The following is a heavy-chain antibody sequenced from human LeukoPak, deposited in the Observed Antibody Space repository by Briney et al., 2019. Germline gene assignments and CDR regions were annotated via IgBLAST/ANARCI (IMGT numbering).Heavy chain of an antibody. Sequence: SETLSLTCAVYGESFSGYYWTWIRQAPGKGLEWIGEINHSGSTNYSPSLKSRVTISLDTSKNQFSLKLRSVTAADTAVYYCAGGGITFGGVIPPDYWGQGTLVTVSS. D-gene: IGHD3-16*02. V-gene: IGHV4-34*01. CDR3: AGGGITFGGVIPPDY. J-gene: IGHJ4*02. CDR1: GESFSGYY. CDR2: INHSGST.